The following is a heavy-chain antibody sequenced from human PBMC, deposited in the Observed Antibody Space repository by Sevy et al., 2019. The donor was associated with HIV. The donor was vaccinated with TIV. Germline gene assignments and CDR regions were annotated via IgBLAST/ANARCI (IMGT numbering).Heavy chain of an antibody. D-gene: IGHD3-3*01. CDR1: GFTLGEYG. V-gene: IGHV3-49*03. J-gene: IGHJ4*02. CDR2: IRSKVYGGTT. Sequence: GGSLRLSCTASGFTLGEYGLTWFRQAPGKGREWVGFIRSKVYGGTTEYAGSVKGRFTISRDDSNSSAHLQMNSLKTAATAVYYCTRGGLLFLEWFFPADYWGQGTIVTVSS. CDR3: TRGGLLFLEWFFPADY.